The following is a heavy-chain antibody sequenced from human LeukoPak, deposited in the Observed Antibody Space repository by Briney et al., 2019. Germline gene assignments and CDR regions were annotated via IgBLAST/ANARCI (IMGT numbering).Heavy chain of an antibody. CDR1: GFTFSSYG. J-gene: IGHJ4*02. CDR2: ISYDGSNK. CDR3: AREGQQLVPDY. V-gene: IGHV3-30*06. D-gene: IGHD6-13*01. Sequence: GGSLRLSCAASGFTFSSYGMHWVRQAPGKGLEWVAVISYDGSNKYYADSVKGRFTISRDNSKNTLYLQMNSLRTEDTAVYYCAREGQQLVPDYWGQGTLVTVSS.